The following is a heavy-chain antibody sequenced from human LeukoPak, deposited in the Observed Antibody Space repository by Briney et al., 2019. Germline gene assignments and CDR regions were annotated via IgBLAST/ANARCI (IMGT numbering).Heavy chain of an antibody. D-gene: IGHD5-18*01. J-gene: IGHJ4*02. Sequence: ASVKVSCKASGYTFTSYDINRVRQATGQGLEWMGWMNPNSGNTGYAQKFQGRVTMTRNTSISTAYMELSSLRSEDTAVYYCARDSGYSYGPLDYWGQGILVTVSS. CDR3: ARDSGYSYGPLDY. CDR2: MNPNSGNT. CDR1: GYTFTSYD. V-gene: IGHV1-8*01.